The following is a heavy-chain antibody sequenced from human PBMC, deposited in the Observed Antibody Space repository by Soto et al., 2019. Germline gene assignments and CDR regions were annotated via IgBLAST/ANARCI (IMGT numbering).Heavy chain of an antibody. CDR2: ISSSSFTI. J-gene: IGHJ5*02. V-gene: IGHV3-48*01. Sequence: GGSLRLSCAASGFRFSDYSMNWVRQAPGRGLEWVSYISSSSFTIHYADSVEGRFAISRDNAKNTLYLQMNSLRVEDTAVYYCAKNPHYDFWSDSPNWFDPWGQGTLVTVSS. CDR3: AKNPHYDFWSDSPNWFDP. CDR1: GFRFSDYS. D-gene: IGHD3-3*01.